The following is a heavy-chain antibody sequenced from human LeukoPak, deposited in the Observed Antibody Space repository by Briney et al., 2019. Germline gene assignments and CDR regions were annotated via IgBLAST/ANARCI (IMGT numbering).Heavy chain of an antibody. D-gene: IGHD3/OR15-3a*01. Sequence: ASVKVSCKASGYTFTSCYLHWVRQTPGQGLEWMGIINCGGGSPTYSQNFQGRVTVTKDTSTSTVYMELSSLTLDDTAVYYCARVPLDWAPFDYWGQGTPVTVSS. CDR2: INCGGGSP. CDR3: ARVPLDWAPFDY. CDR1: GYTFTSCY. J-gene: IGHJ4*02. V-gene: IGHV1-46*01.